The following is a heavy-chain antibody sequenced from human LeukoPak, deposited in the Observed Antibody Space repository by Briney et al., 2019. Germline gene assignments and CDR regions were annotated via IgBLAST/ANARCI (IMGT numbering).Heavy chain of an antibody. CDR1: GLTFSTSG. D-gene: IGHD3-3*01. CDR3: ARENWAPYD. Sequence: GGSLRLSCTASGLTFSTSGFNWVRQAPGKGLEWVASIGPTGSDRYHADSIKGRFTISRDNANNFLYLQMNSLRAEDTAVYYCARENWAPYDWGQGTLVTVSS. J-gene: IGHJ4*02. CDR2: IGPTGSDR. V-gene: IGHV3-21*06.